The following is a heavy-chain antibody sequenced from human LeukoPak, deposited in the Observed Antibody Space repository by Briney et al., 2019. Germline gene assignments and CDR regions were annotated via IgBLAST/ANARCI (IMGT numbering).Heavy chain of an antibody. CDR3: AKDDYYGSGSYGD. CDR2: ISWNSGSI. V-gene: IGHV3-9*01. Sequence: GGSLRLSCAASGFTFDDYAMHWVRHAPGKGLEWVSGISWNSGSIGYADSVKGRFTISRDNAKNSLYLQMNSLRAEDTALYYCAKDDYYGSGSYGDWGQGTLVTVSS. J-gene: IGHJ4*02. CDR1: GFTFDDYA. D-gene: IGHD3-10*01.